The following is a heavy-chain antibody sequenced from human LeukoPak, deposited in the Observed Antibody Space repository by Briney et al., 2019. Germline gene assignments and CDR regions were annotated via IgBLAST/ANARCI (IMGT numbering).Heavy chain of an antibody. V-gene: IGHV3-21*01. J-gene: IGHJ6*04. CDR2: MSNSGSYI. CDR3: ARDRDNGMDV. D-gene: IGHD2-15*01. Sequence: PGGSLRLSCAASGFTFSSYSMNWFRQAPGKGLGWVSSMSNSGSYIYYAESVQGRFTISRDNAKNSLFLQMNSLRDEDTAVYYCARDRDNGMDVWGKGTTVTVSS. CDR1: GFTFSSYS.